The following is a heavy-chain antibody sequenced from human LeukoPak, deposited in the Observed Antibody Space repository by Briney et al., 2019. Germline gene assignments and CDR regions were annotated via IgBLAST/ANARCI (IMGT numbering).Heavy chain of an antibody. J-gene: IGHJ6*03. V-gene: IGHV3-30*02. CDR3: AKVVGPRSGLRGYMDV. CDR1: GFTFTTYG. Sequence: PGGSLRLSCAASGFTFTTYGMHWVRQAPGKGLEWVAFIRYDGSNQYYADSVKGRFTISRDNSKNTLYLQMNSLRAEDTAVYYCAKVVGPRSGLRGYMDVWGKGTTVTVSS. D-gene: IGHD3-3*01. CDR2: IRYDGSNQ.